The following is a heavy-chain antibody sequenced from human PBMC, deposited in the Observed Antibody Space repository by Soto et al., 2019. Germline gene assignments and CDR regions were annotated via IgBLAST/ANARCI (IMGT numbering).Heavy chain of an antibody. D-gene: IGHD1-1*01. CDR2: IFYSGGT. CDR1: GDSISTYY. J-gene: IGHJ4*02. V-gene: IGHV4-59*01. Sequence: SETLSLTCTVSGDSISTYYWSWIRQPPGKGLQWIGYIFYSGGTAYNPSLKSRVTISLDMSKKQISLKLSSVTTADTATYFCARLQLVQKVIDYWGQGTLVTVYS. CDR3: ARLQLVQKVIDY.